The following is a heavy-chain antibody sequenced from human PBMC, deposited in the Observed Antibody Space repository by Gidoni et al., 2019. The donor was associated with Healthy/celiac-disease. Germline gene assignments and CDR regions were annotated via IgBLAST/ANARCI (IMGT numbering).Heavy chain of an antibody. CDR2: IGTAGDT. J-gene: IGHJ3*02. CDR3: ARDLWGEGAFDI. CDR1: GFTFSSYD. Sequence: EVQLVESGGGLVQPGGSLRLSCAASGFTFSSYDMHWVRQATGKGLEWVSAIGTAGDTYYPGSVKGRFTISRENAKNSLYLQMNSLRAEDTAVYYCARDLWGEGAFDIWGQGTMVTVSS. D-gene: IGHD2-21*01. V-gene: IGHV3-13*01.